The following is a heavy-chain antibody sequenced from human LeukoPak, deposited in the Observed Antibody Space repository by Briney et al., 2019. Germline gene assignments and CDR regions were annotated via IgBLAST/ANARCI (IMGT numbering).Heavy chain of an antibody. Sequence: GGSLRLSCAASGFTFSDHAMSWVRQAPGKGLEWVPVITGSGGNTYYADSVKGRFTISKDNSKNTVYLQMSSLRVDDTAVYYCAKAASSSWPSYYYGMDVWGQGTTVTVSS. J-gene: IGHJ6*02. CDR3: AKAASSSWPSYYYGMDV. CDR2: ITGSGGNT. CDR1: GFTFSDHA. D-gene: IGHD6-13*01. V-gene: IGHV3-23*01.